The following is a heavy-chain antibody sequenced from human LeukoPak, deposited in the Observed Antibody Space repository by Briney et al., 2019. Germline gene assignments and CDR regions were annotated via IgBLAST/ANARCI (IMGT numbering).Heavy chain of an antibody. CDR3: AREAARGPYSSSSYYYYGMDV. Sequence: ASVKASCKASGYTFTSYYMHWVRQAPGQGLEWMGIINPSGGSTSYAQKFQGRVTMTRDTSTSTVYMELSSLRSEDTAVYYCAREAARGPYSSSSYYYYGMDVWGQGTTVTVSS. CDR1: GYTFTSYY. CDR2: INPSGGST. V-gene: IGHV1-46*01. D-gene: IGHD6-6*01. J-gene: IGHJ6*02.